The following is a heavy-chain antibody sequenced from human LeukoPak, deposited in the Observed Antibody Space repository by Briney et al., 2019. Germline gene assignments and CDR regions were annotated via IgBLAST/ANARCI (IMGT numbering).Heavy chain of an antibody. J-gene: IGHJ4*02. CDR3: ARDQGYRYGYGDFDY. V-gene: IGHV1-69*13. D-gene: IGHD5-18*01. CDR2: IIPIFGTA. CDR1: GGTFRSYA. Sequence: APVKTCCKASGGTFRSYAISWVRQAPGQGLEWMGGIIPIFGTADYAQKFQGRVTITADESTSTAYMELSSLRSEDTAVYYCARDQGYRYGYGDFDYWGQGALVTVTA.